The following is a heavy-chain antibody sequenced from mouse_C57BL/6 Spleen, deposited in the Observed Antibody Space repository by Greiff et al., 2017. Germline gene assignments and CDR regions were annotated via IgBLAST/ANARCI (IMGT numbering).Heavy chain of an antibody. D-gene: IGHD1-1*01. CDR3: ARAITTVEAMDY. CDR1: GFTFSSYA. CDR2: ISDGGSYT. V-gene: IGHV5-4*03. J-gene: IGHJ4*01. Sequence: EVKLQESGGGLVKPGGSLKLSCAASGFTFSSYAMSWVRQTPEKRLEWVATISDGGSYTYYPDNVKGRFTISRDNAKNNLYLQMSHLKSEDTAMYYCARAITTVEAMDYWGQGTSVTVSS.